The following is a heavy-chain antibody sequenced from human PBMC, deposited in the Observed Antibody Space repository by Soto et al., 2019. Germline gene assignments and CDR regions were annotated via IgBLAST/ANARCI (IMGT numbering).Heavy chain of an antibody. CDR1: DFAFRLHG. CDR3: AKDRSSSNSYAMDL. J-gene: IGHJ6*02. Sequence: QVHLVESGGGVVQPGGSLTLSCSVSDFAFRLHGIHWVRHTPGKGLEWVAMIWHDGTRKYFRDSVRGGFTISRDSAKNKVYLQMNNLRGDDSALYFCAKDRSSSNSYAMDLWGQGTTVTVSS. D-gene: IGHD3-10*01. V-gene: IGHV3-33*06. CDR2: IWHDGTRK.